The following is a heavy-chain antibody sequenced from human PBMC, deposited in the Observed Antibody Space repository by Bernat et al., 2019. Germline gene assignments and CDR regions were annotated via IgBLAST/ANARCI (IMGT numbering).Heavy chain of an antibody. J-gene: IGHJ3*02. CDR1: GFTFSDFW. Sequence: EVQLLESGGGLVQPGGSLRLSCAASGFTFSDFWMSWVRQAPGKGLEWVANIKQDGSEKYYVDSVKGRFTISRDNAKNSLYLQMNSLRAEDTAVYYCATGASVGIWGQGTMVTVSS. CDR2: IKQDGSEK. D-gene: IGHD3-10*01. V-gene: IGHV3-7*03. CDR3: ATGASVGI.